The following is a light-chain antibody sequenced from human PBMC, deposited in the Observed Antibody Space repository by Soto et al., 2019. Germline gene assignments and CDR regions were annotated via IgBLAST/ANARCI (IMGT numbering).Light chain of an antibody. J-gene: IGKJ1*01. CDR1: QSVSSY. Sequence: DIVLTQSPATLSLSPGERAALSCRASQSVSSYLAWYQLKPGQAPRLLIYDASNRATGIPARFSGSGSGTDFTLTISSLEPEDFAVYYCQQRSNWWTFGQGTKVDIK. CDR3: QQRSNWWT. CDR2: DAS. V-gene: IGKV3-11*01.